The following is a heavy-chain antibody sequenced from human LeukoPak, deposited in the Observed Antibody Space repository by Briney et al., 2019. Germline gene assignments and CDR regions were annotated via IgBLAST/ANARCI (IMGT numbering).Heavy chain of an antibody. Sequence: GGSLRLSCAASGFTFDDYGMSWVRQAPGKGLEWVSGINWNGGSTGYADSVKGRFTISRDNAKNSLYLQMNSLRAEDTALYYCATEGYYDILTGSLDYWGQGTLVTVSS. V-gene: IGHV3-20*04. D-gene: IGHD3-9*01. CDR2: INWNGGST. J-gene: IGHJ4*02. CDR1: GFTFDDYG. CDR3: ATEGYYDILTGSLDY.